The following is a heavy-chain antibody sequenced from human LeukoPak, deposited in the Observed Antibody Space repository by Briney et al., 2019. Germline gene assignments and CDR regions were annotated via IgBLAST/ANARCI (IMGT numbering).Heavy chain of an antibody. D-gene: IGHD5-12*01. CDR1: GFTFSSYW. Sequence: GGSLRLSCAASGFTFSSYWMSWVRQAPGKGLEWVSVIYSGGSTYYADSVKGRFTISRDNSKNTLYLQMNSLRAEDTAVYYCARPGPYSGYDTVDYWGQGTLVTVSS. CDR3: ARPGPYSGYDTVDY. V-gene: IGHV3-66*02. J-gene: IGHJ4*02. CDR2: IYSGGST.